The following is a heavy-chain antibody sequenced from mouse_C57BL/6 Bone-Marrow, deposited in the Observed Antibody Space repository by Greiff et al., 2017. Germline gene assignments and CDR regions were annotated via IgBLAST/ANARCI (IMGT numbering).Heavy chain of an antibody. V-gene: IGHV10-1*01. CDR2: IRSKSNNYAT. Sequence: EVHLVESGGGLVQPKGSLKLSCAASGFSFNTYAMNWVRQAPGKGLEWVARIRSKSNNYATYYADSVKDRFTISRDDSESMLYLQMNNLKTKDTAMYYCVRLTEAMDYWGQGTSVTVSS. CDR1: GFSFNTYA. CDR3: VRLTEAMDY. J-gene: IGHJ4*01. D-gene: IGHD2-13*01.